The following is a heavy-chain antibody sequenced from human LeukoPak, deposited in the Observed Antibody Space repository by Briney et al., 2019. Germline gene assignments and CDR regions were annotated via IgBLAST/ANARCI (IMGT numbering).Heavy chain of an antibody. CDR1: GGTFSSYP. CDR3: ARGFLSRRAAGSYYYYYYMDV. V-gene: IGHV1-8*03. D-gene: IGHD3-10*01. CDR2: MNPNSGNT. Sequence: GASVKVSCKASGGTFSSYPINWVRQATGQGLEWMGWMNPNSGNTGYAQKFQGRVTITRNTSISTAYMELSSLRSEDTAVYYCARGFLSRRAAGSYYYYYYMDVWGKGTTVTVSS. J-gene: IGHJ6*03.